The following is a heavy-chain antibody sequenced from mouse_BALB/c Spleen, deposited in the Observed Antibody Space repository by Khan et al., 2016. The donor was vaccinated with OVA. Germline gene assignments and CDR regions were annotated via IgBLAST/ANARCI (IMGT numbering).Heavy chain of an antibody. CDR2: INPGNNYT. CDR3: VREGAYYRSDGWFAY. D-gene: IGHD2-14*01. V-gene: IGHV1-4*01. Sequence: VQLQESGAELARPGASVKMSCKASGYTFTSYTMHWVRQRPGQTLEWIGHINPGNNYTNYNQNFKDKATLIVDKSSSTAYMQLNSLTSEDSAVYYCVREGAYYRSDGWFAYWGQGTLVTVSA. CDR1: GYTFTSYT. J-gene: IGHJ3*01.